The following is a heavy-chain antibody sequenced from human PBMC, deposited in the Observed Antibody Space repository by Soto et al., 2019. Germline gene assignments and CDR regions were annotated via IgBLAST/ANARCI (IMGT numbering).Heavy chain of an antibody. CDR1: GYTFTSYG. J-gene: IGHJ5*02. CDR2: INAANGDT. CDR3: VRRPVSAIGIDCFDT. D-gene: IGHD1-20*01. V-gene: IGHV1-3*01. Sequence: ASVKVSCKASGYTFTSYGIHWVRQAPGQRLEWMGWINAANGDTKYSPKFQGRVTITRDTSASTAYMELSSLRSEDTAAYYCVRRPVSAIGIDCFDTWGQGTLVTVSS.